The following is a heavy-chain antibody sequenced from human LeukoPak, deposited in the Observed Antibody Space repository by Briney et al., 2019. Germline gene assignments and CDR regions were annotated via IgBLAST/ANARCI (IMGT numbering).Heavy chain of an antibody. CDR1: GYSISSGYY. D-gene: IGHD3-22*01. CDR3: ARGPYDSSGYYPDY. Sequence: SETLSLTCTVSGYSISSGYYWSWIRQPPGKGLEWIGSIYHSGSTYYNPSLKSRVTISVDTSKNQFSLKLSSVTAADTAVYYCARGPYDSSGYYPDYWGQGTLVTVSS. J-gene: IGHJ4*02. CDR2: IYHSGST. V-gene: IGHV4-38-2*02.